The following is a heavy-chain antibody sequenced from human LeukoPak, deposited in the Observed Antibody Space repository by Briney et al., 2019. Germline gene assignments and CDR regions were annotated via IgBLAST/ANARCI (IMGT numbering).Heavy chain of an antibody. CDR3: ARGSGYSYGYPFDY. CDR2: IYTSGRA. D-gene: IGHD5-18*01. V-gene: IGHV4-4*07. CDR1: GGSLSNYY. J-gene: IGHJ4*02. Sequence: PSETLPLTRIVSGGSLSNYYWSWIRQPAGKGLEWIGRIYTSGRANYNPSLKSRVTMSVDTSKNQFSLKLTSVSAADTAVYYCARGSGYSYGYPFDYWGQGTLVTVSS.